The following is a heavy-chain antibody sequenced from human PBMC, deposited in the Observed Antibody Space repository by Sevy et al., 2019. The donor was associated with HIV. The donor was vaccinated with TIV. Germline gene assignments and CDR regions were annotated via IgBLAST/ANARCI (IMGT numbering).Heavy chain of an antibody. V-gene: IGHV3-9*01. Sequence: SLKISCAASGFTFDDYAMHWVRQAPGKGLEWVSGISWNSGSIGYADSVKGRFTISRDNAKNSLYRQMNSLRAEDTALYYCAKALVGATQSYYYYYGMDVWGQGTTVTVSS. J-gene: IGHJ6*02. D-gene: IGHD1-26*01. CDR3: AKALVGATQSYYYYYGMDV. CDR2: ISWNSGSI. CDR1: GFTFDDYA.